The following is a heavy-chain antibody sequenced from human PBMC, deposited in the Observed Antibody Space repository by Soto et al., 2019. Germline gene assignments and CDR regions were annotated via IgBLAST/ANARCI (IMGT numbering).Heavy chain of an antibody. CDR1: GITFGSRA. CDR2: ISSSSSYI. D-gene: IGHD1-1*01. CDR3: ARAVGGNDEARDY. V-gene: IGHV3-21*01. Sequence: EVQLLESGGDLVQPGGSLRLSCVASGITFGSRAMSWVRQAPGEGLEWVSSISSSSSYIYYADSVKGRFTISRDNAKNSLYLQMNSLRAEDTAVYYCARAVGGNDEARDYWGQGTLVTVSS. J-gene: IGHJ4*02.